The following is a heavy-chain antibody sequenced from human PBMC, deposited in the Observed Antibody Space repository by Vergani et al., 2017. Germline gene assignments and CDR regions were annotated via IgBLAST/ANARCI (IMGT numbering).Heavy chain of an antibody. CDR1: GYTFTGYY. D-gene: IGHD6-13*01. CDR3: ARGYSSSLWGNWFDP. Sequence: QVQLVQSGAEVKKPGASVKVSCKASGYTFTGYYMHWVRQAPGQGLEWMGWINPNSGGTNYAQKFPGWVTMTRDTSISTAYMELSRLRSDDTAVYYCARGYSSSLWGNWFDPWGQGTLVTVSS. V-gene: IGHV1-2*04. CDR2: INPNSGGT. J-gene: IGHJ5*02.